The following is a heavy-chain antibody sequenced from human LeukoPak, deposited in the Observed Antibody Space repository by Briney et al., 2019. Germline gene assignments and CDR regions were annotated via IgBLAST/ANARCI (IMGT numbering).Heavy chain of an antibody. D-gene: IGHD3-22*01. J-gene: IGHJ4*02. CDR1: GGPISSYY. CDR3: ARSYDTNNRQRFDY. V-gene: IGHV4-59*08. CDR2: MYYTESP. Sequence: SETLSLTCTVSGGPISSYYWSWIRQPPGKGLEWIAYMYYTESPNYNPSLKSRVSMSGDSSRNQFSLKLNSVTAADTAVYYCARSYDTNNRQRFDYWGQGILVTVSP.